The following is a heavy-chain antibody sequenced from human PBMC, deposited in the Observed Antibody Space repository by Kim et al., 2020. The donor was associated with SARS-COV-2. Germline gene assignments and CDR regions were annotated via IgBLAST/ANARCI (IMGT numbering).Heavy chain of an antibody. CDR3: LAEIGSRSFDH. D-gene: IGHD3-10*01. CDR2: IAYDGSHI. Sequence: GGSLRLSCAASGFTFSAHALHWVRQAPGKGLEWVAHIAYDGSHISYPDSVKGRFIISRDNTKSTLYLQMNSLRPEDTPVYYCLAEIGSRSFDHWGQGTLVTVSP. CDR1: GFTFSAHA. J-gene: IGHJ4*02. V-gene: IGHV3-30*04.